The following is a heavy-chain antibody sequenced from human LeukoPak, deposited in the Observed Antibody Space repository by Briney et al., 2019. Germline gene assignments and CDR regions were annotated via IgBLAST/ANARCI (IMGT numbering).Heavy chain of an antibody. CDR3: ARDGGSYFDY. D-gene: IGHD1-26*01. CDR2: IYYSGST. CDR1: GGSISSYY. Sequence: PSETLSLTCTVSGGSISSYYWSWIRQPPGKGLEWIGYIYYSGSTNYSPSLKSRVTISVDTSKNQFSLKLSSVTAADTAVYYCARDGGSYFDYWGQGTLVTVSS. V-gene: IGHV4-59*01. J-gene: IGHJ4*02.